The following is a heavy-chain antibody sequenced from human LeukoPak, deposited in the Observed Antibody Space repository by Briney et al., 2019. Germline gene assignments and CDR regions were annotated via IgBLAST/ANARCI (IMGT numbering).Heavy chain of an antibody. CDR2: IYSGGGT. J-gene: IGHJ4*02. Sequence: GGSLRLSCAASGFTVSSNYMSWVRQAPGKGLEWVSIIYSGGGTYYADSVKGRFTISRDNSKNTLYLQMNSLRAEDTAVYYCARWNNDWEFDYWGQGTLVSVSS. V-gene: IGHV3-66*01. CDR1: GFTVSSNY. CDR3: ARWNNDWEFDY. D-gene: IGHD1/OR15-1a*01.